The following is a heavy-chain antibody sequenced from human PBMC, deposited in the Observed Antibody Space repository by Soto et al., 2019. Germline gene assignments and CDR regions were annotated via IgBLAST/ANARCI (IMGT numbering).Heavy chain of an antibody. Sequence: PSETLSLTCTVSGGSISSGGYYWSWIRQHPGKGLEWIGYIYYSGSTYYNPSLKSRVTISVDTSKNQFSLKLSSVTAADTAVYYCARERKGPLTYGDHSFDYWGQGTLVTVS. D-gene: IGHD4-17*01. CDR3: ARERKGPLTYGDHSFDY. CDR2: IYYSGST. V-gene: IGHV4-31*03. CDR1: GGSISSGGYY. J-gene: IGHJ4*02.